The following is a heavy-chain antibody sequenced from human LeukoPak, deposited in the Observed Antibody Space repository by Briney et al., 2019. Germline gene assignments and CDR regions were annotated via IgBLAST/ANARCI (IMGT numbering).Heavy chain of an antibody. CDR2: IYYSGST. D-gene: IGHD6-13*01. CDR3: ARLNPAAAGTEDPNFGY. CDR1: GGSISSHY. Sequence: SETLSFTCTVSGGSISSHYWSWIRQPPGKGLEWIGYIYYSGSTNYNPSLKSRVTISVDTSKNQFSLKLSSVTAADTAVYYCARLNPAAAGTEDPNFGYWGQGTLVTVSS. V-gene: IGHV4-59*11. J-gene: IGHJ4*02.